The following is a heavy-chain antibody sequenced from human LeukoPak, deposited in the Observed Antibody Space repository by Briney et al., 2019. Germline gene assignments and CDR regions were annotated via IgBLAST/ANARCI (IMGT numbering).Heavy chain of an antibody. J-gene: IGHJ4*02. CDR2: ISGSDGST. CDR3: ANRYCSGGSCYTFDY. Sequence: GGSLRLSCAASGFTFSSYAMSWVRQAPGKGLEWLSAISGSDGSTYYADSVKGRFTISRDNSKNTLYLQMNSLRAEDTAVYYCANRYCSGGSCYTFDYWGQGTLVTVSS. CDR1: GFTFSSYA. V-gene: IGHV3-23*01. D-gene: IGHD2-15*01.